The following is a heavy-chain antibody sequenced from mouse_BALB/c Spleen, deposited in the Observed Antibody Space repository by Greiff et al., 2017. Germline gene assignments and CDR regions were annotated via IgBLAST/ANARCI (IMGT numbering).Heavy chain of an antibody. J-gene: IGHJ3*01. V-gene: IGHV1-69*02. CDR1: GYTFTSYW. CDR3: ARGDGNPAWFAY. Sequence: QVQLQQPGAELVKPGAPVKLSCKASGYTFTSYWMNWVKQRPGRGLEWIGRIDPSDSETHYNQKFKDKATLTVDKSSSTAYIQLSSLTSEDSAVYYCARGDGNPAWFAYWGQGTLVTVSA. CDR2: IDPSDSET. D-gene: IGHD2-1*01.